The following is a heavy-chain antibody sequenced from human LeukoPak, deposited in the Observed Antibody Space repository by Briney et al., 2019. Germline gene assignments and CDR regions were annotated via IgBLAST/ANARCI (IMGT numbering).Heavy chain of an antibody. J-gene: IGHJ4*02. CDR1: GYTFTNYG. Sequence: PCKASGYTFTNYGLSWVRQAPGKGLEWVSVIYSGGSTYYADSVKGRFTISRDNSKNTLYLQMNSLRAEDTAVYYCARDRYGSGSYYTFGFDYWGQGTLVTVSS. V-gene: IGHV3-53*01. D-gene: IGHD3-10*01. CDR2: IYSGGST. CDR3: ARDRYGSGSYYTFGFDY.